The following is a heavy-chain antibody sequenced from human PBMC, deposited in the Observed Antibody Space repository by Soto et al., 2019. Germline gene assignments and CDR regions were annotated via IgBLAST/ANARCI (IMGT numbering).Heavy chain of an antibody. D-gene: IGHD3-9*01. CDR2: IYYSGST. Sequence: PSETLSLTCTVSGGSISSSSYYWGWIRQPPGKGLEWIGSIYYSGSTYYNPSLKSRVTISVDTSKNQFSLKLSSVTAADTAVYYCARRKSYYDILTGYYPIDCFDYWGQGTLVTVSS. CDR3: ARRKSYYDILTGYYPIDCFDY. V-gene: IGHV4-39*01. J-gene: IGHJ4*02. CDR1: GGSISSSSYY.